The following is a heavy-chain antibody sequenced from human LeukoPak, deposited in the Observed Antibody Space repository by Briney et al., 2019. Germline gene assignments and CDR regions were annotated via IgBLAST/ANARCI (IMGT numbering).Heavy chain of an antibody. J-gene: IGHJ4*02. Sequence: SETLSLTCTVSGGSISSYYWSWIRQPPGKGLEWIGYIYYSGSTNYNPSLKSRVTISVDTSKNQFSLKLSSVTAADTAVYYCARGSSGYDGGFDYWGQGTLVTVSS. CDR1: GGSISSYY. V-gene: IGHV4-59*01. CDR2: IYYSGST. D-gene: IGHD5-12*01. CDR3: ARGSSGYDGGFDY.